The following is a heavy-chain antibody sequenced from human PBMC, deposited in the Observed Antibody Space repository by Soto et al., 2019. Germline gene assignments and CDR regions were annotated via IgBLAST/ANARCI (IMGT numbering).Heavy chain of an antibody. CDR2: LSGSGGTT. V-gene: IGHV3-23*01. CDR1: GFTFSTYA. J-gene: IGHJ4*02. D-gene: IGHD3-10*01. CDR3: AKQRAGYGSGSDTFYFDF. Sequence: GGSLRPSCSTSGFTFSTYAMNLIRQSPGKGLEWVSALSGSGGTTYYADSVRGRFTISRDNSKNTLFLQMSSLRAEDTALYYCAKQRAGYGSGSDTFYFDFWGQGTLVTVSS.